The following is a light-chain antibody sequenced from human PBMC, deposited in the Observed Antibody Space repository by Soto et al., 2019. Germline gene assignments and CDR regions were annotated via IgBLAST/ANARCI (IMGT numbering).Light chain of an antibody. Sequence: DIQMTQSPSSLSASVGDRVTITCRASQGISNYLAWYQQKPGKVPKLLIYAASTLQSGVPSRFSGSGSGTDFTLTISSLHPEDVATYYCQKYNSALTCGGGTKVEIK. CDR2: AAS. CDR1: QGISNY. CDR3: QKYNSALT. J-gene: IGKJ4*01. V-gene: IGKV1-27*01.